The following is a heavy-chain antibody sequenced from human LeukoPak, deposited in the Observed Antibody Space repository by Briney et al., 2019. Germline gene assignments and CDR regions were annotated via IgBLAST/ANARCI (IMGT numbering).Heavy chain of an antibody. V-gene: IGHV4-30-2*01. CDR2: IYQSGST. CDR3: ARSYSGFDNSFDY. J-gene: IGHJ4*02. CDR1: GGSISSSSHY. D-gene: IGHD5-12*01. Sequence: PSETLSLTCTVSGGSISSSSHYWGWIRQPPGKGLEWIGYIYQSGSTYYNPSLKSRVTISVDRSKNQFSLKLISVTAADTAVYYCARSYSGFDNSFDYWGQGTLVSVSS.